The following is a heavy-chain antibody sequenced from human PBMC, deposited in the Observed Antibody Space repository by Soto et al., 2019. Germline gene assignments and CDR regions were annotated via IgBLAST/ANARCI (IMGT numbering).Heavy chain of an antibody. CDR2: IIPIFGTA. D-gene: IGHD2-2*01. Sequence: QVQLVQSGAEVKKPGSSVKVSCKASGGTFSSYAISWVRQAPGQGLEWMGGIIPIFGTANYAQKFQGRVTITADESTSTAYMELSSLSSEDTAVYYCAQKDLHCSSTSCLFYYYGMDVWGQGTTVTVSS. J-gene: IGHJ6*02. CDR3: AQKDLHCSSTSCLFYYYGMDV. V-gene: IGHV1-69*01. CDR1: GGTFSSYA.